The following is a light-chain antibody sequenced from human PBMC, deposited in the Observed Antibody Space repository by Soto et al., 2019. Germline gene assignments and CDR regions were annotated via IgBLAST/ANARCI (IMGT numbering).Light chain of an antibody. V-gene: IGKV1-5*01. CDR1: QSISSW. CDR2: DAS. Sequence: DIQMTQSPSTLSASVGDRVTITCRASQSISSWLAWYQQKPGKAPKLLIYDASSLESGVPSRFSGSGSGTEFTLTISSLQPDDFPTYYCQQYHSYPKTFGQGTKVDIK. CDR3: QQYHSYPKT. J-gene: IGKJ1*01.